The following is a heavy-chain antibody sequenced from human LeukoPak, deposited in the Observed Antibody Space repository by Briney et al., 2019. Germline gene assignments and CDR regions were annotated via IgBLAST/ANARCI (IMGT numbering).Heavy chain of an antibody. CDR1: GGSISSYY. CDR3: ARSGGSHSDY. J-gene: IGHJ4*02. CDR2: IYYSGST. Sequence: PSETLSLTCTVSGGSISSYYWSWIRQPPGKGLEWIGYIYYSGSTNYNPSLKSRVTISVDTSKNQFSLKLSSVTAADTAVYYCARSGGSHSDYWGQGTLVTVSS. V-gene: IGHV4-59*08. D-gene: IGHD1-26*01.